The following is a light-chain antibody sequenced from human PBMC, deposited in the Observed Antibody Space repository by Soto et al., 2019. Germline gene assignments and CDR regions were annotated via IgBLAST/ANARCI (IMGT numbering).Light chain of an antibody. Sequence: DIQMTQSPSTLSASVGDRVTITCRASQSISSWLAWYQQKPGKAPKLLIYDASSLESGVPSRFSGSGSGTEFTLTISSLQPDDFATYYCQQYNSYSPWPFGQGPNVEIK. CDR2: DAS. V-gene: IGKV1-5*01. J-gene: IGKJ1*01. CDR3: QQYNSYSPWP. CDR1: QSISSW.